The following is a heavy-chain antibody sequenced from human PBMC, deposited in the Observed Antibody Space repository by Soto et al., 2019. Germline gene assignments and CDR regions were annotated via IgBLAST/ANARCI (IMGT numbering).Heavy chain of an antibody. CDR1: GGTFSSYA. CDR3: AISEGDLIDPLSTSNYYYYYGMDV. V-gene: IGHV1-69*01. CDR2: IIPIFGTA. Sequence: QVQLVQSGAEVKKPGSSVKVSCKASGGTFSSYAISWVRQAPGQGLEWMGGIIPIFGTANYAQKFQGRVTITADESTSPAYMVLSSLRSEDTAVYYCAISEGDLIDPLSTSNYYYYYGMDVWGQGTTVTVSS. D-gene: IGHD3-16*01. J-gene: IGHJ6*02.